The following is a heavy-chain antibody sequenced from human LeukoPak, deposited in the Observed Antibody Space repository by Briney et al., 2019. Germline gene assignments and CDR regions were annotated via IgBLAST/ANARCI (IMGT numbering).Heavy chain of an antibody. CDR3: AREPPDSSGWYRGYYYYYYGMDV. Sequence: GGSLRLSCAASGFTFSSYSMNWVRQAPGKGLEWGSSISSSSSYMYYADSVKGRFTISRDNAQNSLYLHMNSLRAEDTAVYYCAREPPDSSGWYRGYYYYYYGMDVWGQGPTVTVSS. J-gene: IGHJ6*02. CDR1: GFTFSSYS. V-gene: IGHV3-21*01. CDR2: ISSSSSYM. D-gene: IGHD6-19*01.